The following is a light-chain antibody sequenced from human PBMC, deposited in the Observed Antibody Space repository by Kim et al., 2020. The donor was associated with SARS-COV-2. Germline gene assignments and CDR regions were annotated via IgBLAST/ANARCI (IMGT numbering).Light chain of an antibody. CDR3: QAWDSYSLYV. CDR2: QNN. Sequence: SYELTQPPSVSVSPGQTASITCSGDKLGDKYACWYQQKPGQSPVLVIYQNNKRPSGIPERFSGSNSGNTATLTISGTQALDEADYYCQAWDSYSLYVFG. J-gene: IGLJ1*01. V-gene: IGLV3-1*01. CDR1: KLGDKY.